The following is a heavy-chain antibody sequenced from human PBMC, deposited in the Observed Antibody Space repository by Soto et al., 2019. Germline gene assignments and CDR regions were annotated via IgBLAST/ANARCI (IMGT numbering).Heavy chain of an antibody. J-gene: IGHJ4*02. CDR1: GFSINNYA. Sequence: VQLLESGGAFVQPGGSLRLSCAASGFSINNYAVSWVRQAPGKGLEWVSTFSAGDRAYYADSVRGRFSVARDRSQNTVDLQISVLRPEDSAVYYCAKESMPEHYGDTLFDYWGQGTRVTVSS. CDR3: AKESMPEHYGDTLFDY. D-gene: IGHD4-17*01. CDR2: FSAGDRA. V-gene: IGHV3-23*01.